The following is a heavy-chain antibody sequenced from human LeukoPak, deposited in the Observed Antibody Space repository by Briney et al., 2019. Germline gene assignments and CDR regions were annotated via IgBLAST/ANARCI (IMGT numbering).Heavy chain of an antibody. D-gene: IGHD5-18*01. V-gene: IGHV3-23*01. J-gene: IGHJ4*02. Sequence: GGSLRLSCAASGFSFTNYAMNWVRQAPEKGLEWVATVSGTGGTTYYADSVKGRFTISRENSKNTLYLQMNSLRAEDTAVYYCAKRNSYGRNFDYWGQGTLVTVSS. CDR2: VSGTGGTT. CDR3: AKRNSYGRNFDY. CDR1: GFSFTNYA.